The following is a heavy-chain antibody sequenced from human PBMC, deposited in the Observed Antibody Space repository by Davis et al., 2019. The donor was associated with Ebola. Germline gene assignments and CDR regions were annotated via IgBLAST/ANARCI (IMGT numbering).Heavy chain of an antibody. Sequence: ASVKVSCKASGYTFTSYGISWVRQAPGQGLEWMGWISAYNGNTNYAQKLQGRVTMTTDTSTSTAYMELRSLRSDDTAVYYCARGRYSSSWQINYYGMDVWGQGTTVTVSS. CDR3: ARGRYSSSWQINYYGMDV. V-gene: IGHV1-18*01. D-gene: IGHD6-13*01. CDR2: ISAYNGNT. J-gene: IGHJ6*02. CDR1: GYTFTSYG.